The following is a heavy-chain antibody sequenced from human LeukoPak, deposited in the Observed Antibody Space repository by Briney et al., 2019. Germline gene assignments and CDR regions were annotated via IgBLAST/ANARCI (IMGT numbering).Heavy chain of an antibody. CDR3: ARRCGSTCFDY. J-gene: IGHJ4*02. CDR2: ISGSGGST. V-gene: IGHV3-23*01. D-gene: IGHD6-13*01. Sequence: GGSLRLSCTASGFIFGDYDLSWVRQAPGKGLEWVSGISGSGGSTYYADSVKGRFTISRDNSKNTLYVQMNGLRAEDTAVYYRARRCGSTCFDYWGQGTLVTVSS. CDR1: GFIFGDYD.